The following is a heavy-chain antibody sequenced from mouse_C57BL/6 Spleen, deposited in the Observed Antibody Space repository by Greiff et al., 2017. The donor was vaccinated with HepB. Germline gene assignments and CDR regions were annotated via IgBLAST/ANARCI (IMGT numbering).Heavy chain of an antibody. D-gene: IGHD1-1*02. CDR1: GYTFTSYW. J-gene: IGHJ2*01. CDR2: SNPSSGYT. V-gene: IGHV1-7*01. Sequence: QVQLQQSGAELAKPGASVKLSCKASGYTFTSYWMHWVKQRPGQGLEWIGYSNPSSGYTKYNQKFKVKATLTADKSSSTAYMQLSSLTYEDAAVYYSARSRWNELNFDYWGQGTTLTVSS. CDR3: ARSRWNELNFDY.